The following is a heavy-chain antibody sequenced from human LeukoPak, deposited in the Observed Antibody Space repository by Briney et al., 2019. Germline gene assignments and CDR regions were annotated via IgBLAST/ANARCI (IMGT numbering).Heavy chain of an antibody. J-gene: IGHJ4*02. CDR2: IYYSGST. V-gene: IGHV4-59*01. D-gene: IGHD3-10*01. Sequence: SETLSLTCTVSGGSISGYYWSWIRQPPGKGLEWIGYIYYSGSTNYNPSLKSRVTISVDTSKNQFSLKLSSVTAADTAVYYCARMWFGQYHFDYWGQGTLVTVSS. CDR3: ARMWFGQYHFDY. CDR1: GGSISGYY.